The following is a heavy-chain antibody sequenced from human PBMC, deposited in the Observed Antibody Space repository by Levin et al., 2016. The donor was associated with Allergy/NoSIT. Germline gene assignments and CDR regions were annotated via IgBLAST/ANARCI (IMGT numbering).Heavy chain of an antibody. J-gene: IGHJ6*02. V-gene: IGHV3-23*01. CDR2: ISGNGAHT. Sequence: GESLKISCAASGFTLSSYAMTWVRQAPGKGPDWVSAISGNGAHTFYGDSVQGRFTISRDNSRNTLYLQMNSLRAEDTAVYYCARDRAEWDYYGMDVWGQGTTVTVSS. D-gene: IGHD2-8*01. CDR3: ARDRAEWDYYGMDV. CDR1: GFTLSSYA.